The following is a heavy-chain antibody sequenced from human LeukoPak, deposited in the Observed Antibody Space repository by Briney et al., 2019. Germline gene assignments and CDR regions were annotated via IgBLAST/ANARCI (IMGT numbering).Heavy chain of an antibody. V-gene: IGHV3-23*01. J-gene: IGHJ6*02. Sequence: GGSLRLSCAASGFTFSTYVMTWVRQAPGKGLEWVSSISGRGADTYYVDSVKGRFTISRDNSKNTMYLQMNSLRVEDTAIYYCAKDPIDTVYGMDVWGQGTTVTVSS. CDR2: ISGRGADT. D-gene: IGHD5/OR15-5a*01. CDR3: AKDPIDTVYGMDV. CDR1: GFTFSTYV.